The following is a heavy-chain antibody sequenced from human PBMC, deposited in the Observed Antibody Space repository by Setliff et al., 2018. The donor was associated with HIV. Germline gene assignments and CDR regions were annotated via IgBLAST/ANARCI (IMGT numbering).Heavy chain of an antibody. J-gene: IGHJ4*02. V-gene: IGHV1-18*01. D-gene: IGHD6-19*01. CDR2: ISAHNGNT. Sequence: ASVKVSCKASGGTFSGYAISWGRQGPGQGLEWMGWISAHNGNTNYAQKVQDRVTMTTNKSTSTAYMELSSLSSEDTAVYYCARDPNQVGAVAGPLDYWGQGTLVTVSS. CDR1: GGTFSGYA. CDR3: ARDPNQVGAVAGPLDY.